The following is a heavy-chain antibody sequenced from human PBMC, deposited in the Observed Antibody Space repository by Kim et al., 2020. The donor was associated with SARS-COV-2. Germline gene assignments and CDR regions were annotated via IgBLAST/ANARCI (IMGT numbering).Heavy chain of an antibody. CDR2: INHSGST. Sequence: SETLSLTCAVYGGSFSGYYWSWIRQPPGKGLEWIGEINHSGSTNYNPSLKSRVTISVDTSKNQFSLKLSSVTAADTAVYYCALYSGYEEYYFDYWGQGTLVTVSS. CDR1: GGSFSGYY. J-gene: IGHJ4*02. D-gene: IGHD5-12*01. CDR3: ALYSGYEEYYFDY. V-gene: IGHV4-34*01.